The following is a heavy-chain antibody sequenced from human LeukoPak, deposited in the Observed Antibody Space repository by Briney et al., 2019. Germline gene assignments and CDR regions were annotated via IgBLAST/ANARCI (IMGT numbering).Heavy chain of an antibody. CDR3: ARQRGYCSGGSCYGMFDY. CDR1: GGSISSSNYY. V-gene: IGHV4-39*01. Sequence: SETLPLTCTVSGGSISSSNYYWGWIRQPPGKGLEWIGSIYYSGSIYYNPSLKSRVTISVDTSKNQFSLKLTSVTAADTAVYYCARQRGYCSGGSCYGMFDYWGQRTLVTVSS. J-gene: IGHJ4*02. CDR2: IYYSGSI. D-gene: IGHD2-15*01.